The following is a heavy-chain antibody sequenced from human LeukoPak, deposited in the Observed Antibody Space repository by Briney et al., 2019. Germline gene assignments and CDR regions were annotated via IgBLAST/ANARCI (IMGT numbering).Heavy chain of an antibody. J-gene: IGHJ5*02. CDR2: IYYSGST. CDR3: ARRITGYYYGSGIKTPKYNWFDP. Sequence: PSETLSLTCTVSGGSISSSSYYWGWIRQPPGKGLEWIGSIYYSGSTYYNPSLKSRVTISVDTSKNQFSLKLSSVTAADTAVYYCARRITGYYYGSGIKTPKYNWFDPWGQGTLVTVSS. V-gene: IGHV4-39*07. CDR1: GGSISSSSYY. D-gene: IGHD3-10*01.